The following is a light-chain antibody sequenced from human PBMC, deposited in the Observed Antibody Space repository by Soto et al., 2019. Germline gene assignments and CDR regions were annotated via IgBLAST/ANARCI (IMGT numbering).Light chain of an antibody. CDR2: DAP. CDR3: EQRRNWPLT. V-gene: IGKV3-11*01. Sequence: ESVLRQSRPALFVDPGERATLSCRPSESISSCVAWDQQKPGQAPRLLHYDAPKRATGIPARFSGSGSGTDFTLTISSLEHEDFAVYYCEQRRNWPLTFGQGTRLEIK. CDR1: ESISSC. J-gene: IGKJ5*01.